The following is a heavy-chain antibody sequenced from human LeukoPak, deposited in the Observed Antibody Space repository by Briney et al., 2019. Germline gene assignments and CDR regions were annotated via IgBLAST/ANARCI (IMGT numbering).Heavy chain of an antibody. V-gene: IGHV3-23*01. Sequence: GGSLRLSCAASGFTFSSYAMSWVRQAPGKGLEWVSAISGSGGSTYYADSVKGRFTISRDNSKNTLYLQMNSLRAEDTAVYYCAKRGSRIVSSGYYFDYWGQGTLVTVSS. J-gene: IGHJ4*02. CDR1: GFTFSSYA. D-gene: IGHD3-22*01. CDR3: AKRGSRIVSSGYYFDY. CDR2: ISGSGGST.